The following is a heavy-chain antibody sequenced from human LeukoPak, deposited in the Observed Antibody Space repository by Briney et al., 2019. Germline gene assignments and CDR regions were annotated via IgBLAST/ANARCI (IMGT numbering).Heavy chain of an antibody. CDR1: GFTFSSYA. J-gene: IGHJ4*02. Sequence: PGGSLRLSCAASGFTFSSYAMSWVRRAPGKGLEWVSAISGSGGSTYYADSVKGRFTISRDNSKNTLYLQMNSLRAEDTAVYYCARDSLQYYDFWSGQRYWGQGTLVTVSS. V-gene: IGHV3-23*01. CDR2: ISGSGGST. CDR3: ARDSLQYYDFWSGQRY. D-gene: IGHD3-3*01.